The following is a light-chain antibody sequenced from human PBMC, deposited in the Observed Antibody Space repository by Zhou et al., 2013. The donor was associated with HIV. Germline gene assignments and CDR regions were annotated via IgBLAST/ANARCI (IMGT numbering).Light chain of an antibody. Sequence: ELVMTQSPATLSVSSGERATLSCRASQSVSSNLAWYQQKPGQAPRLLIYGASARATGIPARFSGSGSGTEFTLTISSIQSEDSGVYYCQQYKNWPRTFGQGTKVEX. CDR2: GAS. V-gene: IGKV3-15*01. CDR1: QSVSSN. CDR3: QQYKNWPRT. J-gene: IGKJ1*01.